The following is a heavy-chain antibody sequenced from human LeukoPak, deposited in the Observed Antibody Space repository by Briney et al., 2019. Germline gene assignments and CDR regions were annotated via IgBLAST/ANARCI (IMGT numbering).Heavy chain of an antibody. V-gene: IGHV3-30-3*01. CDR3: ARDRSSSWRGIYYYGMDV. CDR1: GFTFSSYA. Sequence: GGSLRLSCAASGFTFSSYAMHWVRQAPGKGLEWVAVISYDGSNKYYADSVKGRFTISRDNSKNTLYLQMNSLRAEDTAVYYCARDRSSSWRGIYYYGMDVWGQGTTVTVSS. J-gene: IGHJ6*02. CDR2: ISYDGSNK. D-gene: IGHD6-13*01.